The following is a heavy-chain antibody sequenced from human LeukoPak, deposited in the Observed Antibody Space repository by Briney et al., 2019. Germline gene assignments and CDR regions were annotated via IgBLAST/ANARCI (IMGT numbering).Heavy chain of an antibody. J-gene: IGHJ3*02. CDR1: GFTFSSYS. CDR3: ARDCRTCSGGRPYAFDI. CDR2: ISSSSSTI. D-gene: IGHD2-15*01. V-gene: IGHV3-48*01. Sequence: PGGSLRLSCAASGFTFSSYSMNWVRQAPGKGLEWVSYISSSSSTIYYADSVKGRFTISRDNAKNSLYLQMNSLRAEDTAVYYCARDCRTCSGGRPYAFDIWGQGTMVTVSS.